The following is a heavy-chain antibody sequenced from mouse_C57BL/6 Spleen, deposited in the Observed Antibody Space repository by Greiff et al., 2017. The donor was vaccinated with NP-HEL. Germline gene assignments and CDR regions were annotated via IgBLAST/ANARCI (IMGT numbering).Heavy chain of an antibody. J-gene: IGHJ2*01. CDR3: ARLEEYDGGFCDY. Sequence: QVQLQQPGAELVMPGASVKLSCKASGYTFTSYWMHWVKQRPGQGLEWIGEIDPSDSYTNYNQKFKGKSTLTVDKSSSTAYMQLSSLTSDDSAVYYCARLEEYDGGFCDYWGQGTTLTVSS. CDR1: GYTFTSYW. CDR2: IDPSDSYT. D-gene: IGHD2-12*01. V-gene: IGHV1-69*01.